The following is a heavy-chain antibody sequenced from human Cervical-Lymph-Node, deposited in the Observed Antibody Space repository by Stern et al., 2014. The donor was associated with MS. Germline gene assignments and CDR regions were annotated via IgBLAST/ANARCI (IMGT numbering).Heavy chain of an antibody. J-gene: IGHJ3*02. D-gene: IGHD3-22*01. Sequence: QITLKESGPALVKPTETLTVTCTFSGLSLSTYGVGVNWIRQPPGKALEWLAVIYWDDDKRYSPSLKTRLTSTKDTSKNQVVLTMTNMDPVDTATYYCAHRRYESSGGDAFDIWGQGTMVTVSS. CDR2: IYWDDDK. CDR3: AHRRYESSGGDAFDI. V-gene: IGHV2-5*02. CDR1: GLSLSTYGVG.